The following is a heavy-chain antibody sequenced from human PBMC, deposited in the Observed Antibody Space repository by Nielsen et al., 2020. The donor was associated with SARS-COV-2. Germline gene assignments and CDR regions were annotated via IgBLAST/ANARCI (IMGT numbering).Heavy chain of an antibody. CDR3: ARDPSGSYYYGMDV. Sequence: GESLKISCAASGFTFSSLWMSWVRQVPGKGLEWVADIKPDGSEKVYVDSVKGRFTISRDNAKNSMSLQMNSLRVEDTAVYYCARDPSGSYYYGMDVWGQGTTVTVSS. J-gene: IGHJ6*02. D-gene: IGHD1-26*01. V-gene: IGHV3-7*01. CDR2: IKPDGSEK. CDR1: GFTFSSLW.